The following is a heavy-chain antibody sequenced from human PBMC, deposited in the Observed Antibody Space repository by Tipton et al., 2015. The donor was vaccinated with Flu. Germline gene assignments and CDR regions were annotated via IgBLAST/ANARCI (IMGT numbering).Heavy chain of an antibody. CDR2: IYYNGNT. D-gene: IGHD3-16*01. V-gene: IGHV4-30-2*01. Sequence: LRLSCSVSGDSMNTDDFSWSWIRQPPGKALEWIGYIYYNGNTFYNPSFRSRVSMSIDRSKTEFSLRLKSVTAADAAVYFCSRGLATFGPSTPFDHWGQGALVTVSS. J-gene: IGHJ4*02. CDR1: GDSMNTDDFS. CDR3: SRGLATFGPSTPFDH.